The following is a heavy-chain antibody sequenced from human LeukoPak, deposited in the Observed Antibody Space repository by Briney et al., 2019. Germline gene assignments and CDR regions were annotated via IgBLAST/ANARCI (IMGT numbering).Heavy chain of an antibody. CDR1: GSNFSSYS. CDR2: IIPIFGTA. V-gene: IGHV1-69*05. J-gene: IGHJ4*02. D-gene: IGHD1-7*01. CDR3: ARADSGTMGAVDY. Sequence: SVKVSCKASGSNFSSYSISWVRPAPGQGLELIGGIIPIFGTANYAQKFQGRVTITTDESTSTAYMELSSLRSEDTAVYYCARADSGTMGAVDYWGQGTLVTVSS.